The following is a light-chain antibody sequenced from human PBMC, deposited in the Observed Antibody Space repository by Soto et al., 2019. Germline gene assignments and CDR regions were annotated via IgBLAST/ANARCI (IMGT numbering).Light chain of an antibody. CDR2: ENN. V-gene: IGLV1-51*02. J-gene: IGLJ3*02. Sequence: QSVLTQPPSVSAAPGQKVTISCSGSSSNIGNNYVSWYQQLPETAPKLLIYENNKRPSGIPDRFSGSKSGTSATLVITVLXXXXXXXXXCGTWDISLSLWVFGGGTKLTVL. CDR3: GTWDISLSLWV. CDR1: SSNIGNNY.